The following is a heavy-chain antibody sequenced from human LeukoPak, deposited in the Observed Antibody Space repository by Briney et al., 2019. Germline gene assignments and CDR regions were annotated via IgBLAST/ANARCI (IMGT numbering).Heavy chain of an antibody. Sequence: ASVKVSCKASGYTFTSYGISWVRQAPGQGLEWMGWISGYNGNTNYAQKLQGRVTMTTDTSTSTAYMELSSLRSEDTAVYYCAREGKDGESDYFDYWGQGTLVTVSS. CDR2: ISGYNGNT. CDR1: GYTFTSYG. CDR3: AREGKDGESDYFDY. J-gene: IGHJ4*02. V-gene: IGHV1-18*01. D-gene: IGHD3-10*01.